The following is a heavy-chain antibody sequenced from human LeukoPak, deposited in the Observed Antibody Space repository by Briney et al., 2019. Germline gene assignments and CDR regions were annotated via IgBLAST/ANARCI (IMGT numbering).Heavy chain of an antibody. D-gene: IGHD1-26*01. CDR3: AKGIESKWELPLFDI. J-gene: IGHJ3*02. Sequence: GGSLRLSCAASGFTFDDYAMHWVRQAPGKGLEWVSGISWNSGSIGYADSVKGRFTISRDNAKNSLYLQMNSLRAEDTALYYCAKGIESKWELPLFDIWGQGTMVTVSS. V-gene: IGHV3-9*01. CDR1: GFTFDDYA. CDR2: ISWNSGSI.